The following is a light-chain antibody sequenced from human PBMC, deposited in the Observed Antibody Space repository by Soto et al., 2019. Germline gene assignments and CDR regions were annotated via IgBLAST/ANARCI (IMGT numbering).Light chain of an antibody. CDR2: LGS. Sequence: DILMTQSPLSLPVTPGEPASISCRSSQSLLHRNGYSLLHWYLQKPGQSPQLLIYLGSNRASGVPDRFSGSGSATDFTLKISGVEAEDVGVYYCMQALQTPLTFGQGTRLEI. CDR3: MQALQTPLT. V-gene: IGKV2-28*01. CDR1: QSLLHRNGYSL. J-gene: IGKJ5*01.